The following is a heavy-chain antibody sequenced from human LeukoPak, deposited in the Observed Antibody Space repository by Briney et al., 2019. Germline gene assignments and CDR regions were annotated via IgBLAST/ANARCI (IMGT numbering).Heavy chain of an antibody. Sequence: SETLSLTCTVSGASISSHYWSWIRQPPGKGLEWVAYISYSGSTNYNPSLKSRVTISVDTSKNQFSLKMISVTAADTAVYYCARAGGDISSSQDLDYWGQGTLVTVSS. J-gene: IGHJ4*02. CDR3: ARAGGDISSSQDLDY. D-gene: IGHD6-6*01. CDR2: ISYSGST. CDR1: GASISSHY. V-gene: IGHV4-59*11.